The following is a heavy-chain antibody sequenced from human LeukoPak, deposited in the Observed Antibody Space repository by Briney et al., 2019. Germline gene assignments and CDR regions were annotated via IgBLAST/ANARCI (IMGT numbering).Heavy chain of an antibody. CDR2: IIPIFGTA. CDR3: ARASYYDILTGYHIRGAFDI. V-gene: IGHV1-69*05. CDR1: GGTFSSYA. Sequence: SVKVSCKASGGTFSSYAISWVRQAPGQGLEWMGGIIPIFGTANYAQKFQGRVTITTDESTSTAYMELSSLRSEDTAVYYCARASYYDILTGYHIRGAFDIWGQGTMVTVSS. J-gene: IGHJ3*02. D-gene: IGHD3-9*01.